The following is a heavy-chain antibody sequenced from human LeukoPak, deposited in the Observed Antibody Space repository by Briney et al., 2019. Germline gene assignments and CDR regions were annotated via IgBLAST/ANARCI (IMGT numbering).Heavy chain of an antibody. CDR3: VRPLRMAASEDY. Sequence: GGSLRLSCAASGFTFSSYSMSWVRQAPGKGLEWVSSISGSGSYISYADSVKGRFTISRDNAKNSLYQQMNSLRVEDTAVYYCVRPLRMAASEDYWGQGTLVTVSS. V-gene: IGHV3-21*01. D-gene: IGHD6-6*01. CDR1: GFTFSSYS. J-gene: IGHJ4*02. CDR2: ISGSGSYI.